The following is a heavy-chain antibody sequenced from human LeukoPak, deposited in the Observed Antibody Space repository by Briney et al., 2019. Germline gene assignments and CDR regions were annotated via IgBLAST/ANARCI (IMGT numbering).Heavy chain of an antibody. V-gene: IGHV1-18*01. Sequence: ASVKVSCKASGYTFTSYGISWVRQAPGQGLEWMGWISAYNGNTNYAQKLQGRVTMTTDTSTSTAYMELRSLRSDDTAVYYCAGCLYNYYDSSGYYEDWFDPWGQGTLVTVSS. J-gene: IGHJ5*02. CDR1: GYTFTSYG. CDR3: AGCLYNYYDSSGYYEDWFDP. D-gene: IGHD3-22*01. CDR2: ISAYNGNT.